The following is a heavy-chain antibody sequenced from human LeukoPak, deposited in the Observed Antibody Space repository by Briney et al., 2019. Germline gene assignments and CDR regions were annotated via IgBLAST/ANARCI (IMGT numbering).Heavy chain of an antibody. V-gene: IGHV1-46*01. CDR1: RYTFTSYY. CDR2: INPSGGST. CDR3: ERGGKYYYGSGSYWLNDY. J-gene: IGHJ4*02. D-gene: IGHD3-10*01. Sequence: ASVKVSCKASRYTFTSYYMHRVRQAPGQGLEWMGIINPSGGSTSYAQKFQGRVTMTRDTSTSTVYMELSSLRSEDTAVYYCERGGKYYYGSGSYWLNDYWGQGTLVTVSS.